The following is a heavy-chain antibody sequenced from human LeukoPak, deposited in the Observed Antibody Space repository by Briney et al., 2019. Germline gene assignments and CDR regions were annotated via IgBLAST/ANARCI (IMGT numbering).Heavy chain of an antibody. V-gene: IGHV3-48*03. Sequence: GGSLRLSCAASGFTFSSYEMNWVRQAPGKGLEWVSYISSSGSTIYYADSVKGRFTISRDNAKNSLYLQMNSLRAEDTAVYYCASLKTYYYYMGVWGKGTTVTVSS. CDR3: ASLKTYYYYMGV. CDR1: GFTFSSYE. J-gene: IGHJ6*03. CDR2: ISSSGSTI.